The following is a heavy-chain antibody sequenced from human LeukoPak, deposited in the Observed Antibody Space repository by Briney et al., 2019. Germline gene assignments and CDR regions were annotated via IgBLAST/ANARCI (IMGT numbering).Heavy chain of an antibody. J-gene: IGHJ4*02. CDR3: ARLRRNGDSGGFYYYYDY. CDR2: IKTVATYI. V-gene: IGHV3-21*01. CDR1: GFTFTSFS. Sequence: PGGSLRLSCAASGFTFTSFSFNWVRQAPGKGLEWVSSIKTVATYIYYADSVRGRFTISRDNAKNLVYLQMDSLRAEDTGVYYCARLRRNGDSGGFYYYYDYWGQGTLVTLSS. D-gene: IGHD3-22*01.